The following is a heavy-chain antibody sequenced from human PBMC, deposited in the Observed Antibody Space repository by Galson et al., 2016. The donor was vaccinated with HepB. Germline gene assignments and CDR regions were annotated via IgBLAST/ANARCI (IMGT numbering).Heavy chain of an antibody. CDR2: VSGYNGGT. CDR1: GYTFGAYG. D-gene: IGHD1-1*01. J-gene: IGHJ4*02. CDR3: PGGGTGVEIDY. V-gene: IGHV1-18*01. Sequence: SVKVSCKASGYTFGAYGIHWLRQAPGQWFEWMGWVSGYNGGTDSGQNFQDRFTLTTDTSTSTAYMYKRSLRYDDTAFYYCPGGGTGVEIDYWGQGTLVTVSS.